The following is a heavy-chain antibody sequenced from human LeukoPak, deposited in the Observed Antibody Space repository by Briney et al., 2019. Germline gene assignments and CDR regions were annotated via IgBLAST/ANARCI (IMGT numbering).Heavy chain of an antibody. CDR2: IYPGDSDS. CDR3: ARVRSGDYSEDAFDI. D-gene: IGHD1-26*01. Sequence: GESLKISCKGGGYSFASSWIGWVRQMPGKGLDWMGIIYPGDSDSRYSASFQGQVTISADKSIRTAYLQWSSLKASDTAMYYCARVRSGDYSEDAFDIWGQGTMVTVSS. V-gene: IGHV5-51*01. J-gene: IGHJ3*02. CDR1: GYSFASSW.